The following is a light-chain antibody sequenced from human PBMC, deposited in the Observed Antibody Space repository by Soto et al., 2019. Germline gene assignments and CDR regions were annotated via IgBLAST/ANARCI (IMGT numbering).Light chain of an antibody. Sequence: EIVLTQSPATLYLSPGERATLSCRASQSVRSYLAWYQQKPGQTPRLLIYDAFNRATGIPARFSGSGSGTDFTRTISSLEPEDFAVYYCQQRGNWPQTFGPGTKVDI. CDR1: QSVRSY. CDR3: QQRGNWPQT. CDR2: DAF. V-gene: IGKV3-11*01. J-gene: IGKJ3*01.